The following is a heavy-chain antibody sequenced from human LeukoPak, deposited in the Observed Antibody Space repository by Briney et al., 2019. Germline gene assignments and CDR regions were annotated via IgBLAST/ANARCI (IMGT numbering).Heavy chain of an antibody. CDR2: IYPGDSDT. D-gene: IGHD2-8*01. V-gene: IGHV5-51*01. Sequence: GESLKISCKGSGYSFTSYWIGWVRQMPGKGLEWMGIIYPGDSDTRYSPSFQGQVTISVDKSISTAYLQWSSLKASDTAMYYCAISPGILMVYVGVEVEGVDYWGQGTLVTVSS. CDR1: GYSFTSYW. CDR3: AISPGILMVYVGVEVEGVDY. J-gene: IGHJ4*02.